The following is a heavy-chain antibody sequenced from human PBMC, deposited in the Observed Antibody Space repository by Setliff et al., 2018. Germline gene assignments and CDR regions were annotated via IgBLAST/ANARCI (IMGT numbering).Heavy chain of an antibody. D-gene: IGHD3-10*01. J-gene: IGHJ4*02. CDR2: FHTYGSP. Sequence: PSETLSLTCKVSGGSISGYYLTWIRQPPGKGLEWIGYFHTYGSPHYNPSLRSRVTISVDTSKNQFSLNLRSVTAADTAVYYCARQPSSGSYYNPRPYYFDYWGQGTLVTVSS. CDR1: GGSISGYY. V-gene: IGHV4-4*08. CDR3: ARQPSSGSYYNPRPYYFDY.